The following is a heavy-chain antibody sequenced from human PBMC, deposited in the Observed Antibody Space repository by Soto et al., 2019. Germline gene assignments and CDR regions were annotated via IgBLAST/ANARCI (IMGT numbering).Heavy chain of an antibody. CDR1: GFTFSNYA. CDR3: ARDPSSSTTVNIMDY. V-gene: IGHV3-48*02. CDR2: ISHKSSAI. Sequence: GSLRLSCAASGFTFSNYAMNWVRQAPGKGLEWVSYISHKSSAIYHADSVKDRFTISRDNAKNSLYLQMNSLRDEDTAVYYCARDPSSSTTVNIMDYWGQGTLVTVSS. D-gene: IGHD4-17*01. J-gene: IGHJ4*02.